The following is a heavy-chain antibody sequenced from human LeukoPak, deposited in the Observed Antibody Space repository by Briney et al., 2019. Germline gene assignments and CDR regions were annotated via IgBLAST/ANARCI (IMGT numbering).Heavy chain of an antibody. V-gene: IGHV4-34*01. J-gene: IGHJ2*01. CDR2: INHSGST. CDR3: ARGRSPRKRYFDL. Sequence: SETLSLTCTVSGGSISSYYWSWIRQPPGKGLEWIGEINHSGSTNYNPSLKSRVTISVDTSKNQFSLKLSSVTAADTAVYYCARGRSPRKRYFDLWGRGTLVTVSS. CDR1: GGSISSYY.